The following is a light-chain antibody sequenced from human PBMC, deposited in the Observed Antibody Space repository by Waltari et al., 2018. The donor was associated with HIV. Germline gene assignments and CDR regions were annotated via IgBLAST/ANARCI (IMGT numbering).Light chain of an antibody. CDR1: SSDVGGYNS. CDR3: SSYTSSGAYV. V-gene: IGLV2-14*01. Sequence: QSALTQPASVSGSPGKSITIPCTGTSSDVGGYNSVSWYQQHPGKAPKLMIYEVSNRPSGVSYRFSGSKSGNTASLTISGLQAEDETDYYCSSYTSSGAYVFGTGTTVTVL. J-gene: IGLJ1*01. CDR2: EVS.